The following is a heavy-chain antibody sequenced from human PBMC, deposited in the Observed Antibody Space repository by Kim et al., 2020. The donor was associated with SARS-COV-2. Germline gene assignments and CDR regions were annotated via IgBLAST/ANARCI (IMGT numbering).Heavy chain of an antibody. D-gene: IGHD5-12*01. CDR2: IWYDGSNK. CDR3: AKTGGGGYALSYYHYGMDV. J-gene: IGHJ6*02. Sequence: GGSLRLSCAASGFTFSNYGMHWVRQAPGKGLEWVAVIWYDGSNKYYADSVKGRFTISRDNSKNTLYLQMNNLRAEDTAVYYCAKTGGGGYALSYYHYGMDVWGQGTTVTVSS. CDR1: GFTFSNYG. V-gene: IGHV3-33*06.